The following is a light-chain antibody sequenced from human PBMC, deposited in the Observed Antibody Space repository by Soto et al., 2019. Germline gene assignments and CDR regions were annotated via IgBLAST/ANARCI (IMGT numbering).Light chain of an antibody. Sequence: AIQMTQAPSSLSASVGDRVTITCRASQGIRHDLGWYQQKPGRAPKLLISAASSLQSGVPSRFSGTGSGRDFTFAISSLQSEDFASYYCLQDYDYPWTFGQGNKVEIK. CDR3: LQDYDYPWT. J-gene: IGKJ1*01. V-gene: IGKV1-6*01. CDR1: QGIRHD. CDR2: AAS.